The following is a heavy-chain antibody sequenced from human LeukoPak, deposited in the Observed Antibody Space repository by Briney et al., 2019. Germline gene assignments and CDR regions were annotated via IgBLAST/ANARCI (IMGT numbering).Heavy chain of an antibody. CDR2: INHSGST. CDR3: ARVGSGYA. V-gene: IGHV4-34*01. J-gene: IGHJ4*02. D-gene: IGHD5-12*01. Sequence: SETLSLTCAVYGGSFSGYYWSWIRQPPGKGLEWIGEINHSGSTNYNPSLKSRVTISVDTSKNQFSLKLSSVTAADTAVYYCARVGSGYAWGQGTLATVSS. CDR1: GGSFSGYY.